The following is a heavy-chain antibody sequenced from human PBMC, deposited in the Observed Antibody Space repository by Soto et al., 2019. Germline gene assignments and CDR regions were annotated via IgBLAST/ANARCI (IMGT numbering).Heavy chain of an antibody. J-gene: IGHJ3*02. D-gene: IGHD6-13*01. CDR3: ARQSVYSSSWYGAFDI. Sequence: QLQLQESGPGLVKPSETLSLTCTVSGGSISSSSYYWGWIRQPPGKGLEWIGSIYYSGSTYYNPSLKSRVNISVDTSKNQFSLKLSSVTAADTAVYYCARQSVYSSSWYGAFDIWGQGTMVTVSS. CDR2: IYYSGST. V-gene: IGHV4-39*01. CDR1: GGSISSSSYY.